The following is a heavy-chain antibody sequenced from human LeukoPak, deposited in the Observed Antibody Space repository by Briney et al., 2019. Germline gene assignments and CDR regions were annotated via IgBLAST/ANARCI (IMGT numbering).Heavy chain of an antibody. V-gene: IGHV3-30*02. J-gene: IGHJ4*02. CDR3: AKPVARTSYGYSGTDY. CDR1: GFTFSSYG. Sequence: QPGGSLRLSCAASGFTFSSYGTHWVRQAPGKGLEWVAFIRYDGSNKYYADSVKGRFTISRDNSKNTLYLQTNSLRAEDTAVYYCAKPVARTSYGYSGTDYWGQGTLVTVSS. CDR2: IRYDGSNK. D-gene: IGHD5-18*01.